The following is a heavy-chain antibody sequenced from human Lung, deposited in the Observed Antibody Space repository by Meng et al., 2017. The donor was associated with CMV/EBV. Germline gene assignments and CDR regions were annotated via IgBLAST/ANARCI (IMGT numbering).Heavy chain of an antibody. J-gene: IGHJ4*02. Sequence: ASVKVSCKASGYTFTGYYMHWVRQATGQGLEWMGWINPNSGGTNYAQKFQSRVTMTRDTSISTAYMELSRLRSDDTAVYYCARAEVDCSGGSCYHNWGQGTLVTFSS. CDR3: ARAEVDCSGGSCYHN. D-gene: IGHD2-15*01. CDR2: INPNSGGT. CDR1: GYTFTGYY. V-gene: IGHV1-2*02.